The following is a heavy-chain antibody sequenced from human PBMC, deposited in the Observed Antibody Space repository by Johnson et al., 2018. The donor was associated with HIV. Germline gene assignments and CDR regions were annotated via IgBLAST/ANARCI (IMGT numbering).Heavy chain of an antibody. CDR2: IYSGGST. D-gene: IGHD3-22*01. V-gene: IGHV3-66*01. CDR3: ARAREVYYLDAFDI. CDR1: GFTFDDYG. Sequence: VQLVESGGGVVRPGGSLRLSCAASGFTFDDYGMSWVRQAPGKGLEWVSLIYSGGSTYYADSVKGRFTISRDNSKNTLYLQMNSLRAEDTAVYYCARAREVYYLDAFDIWGQGTMVTVSS. J-gene: IGHJ3*02.